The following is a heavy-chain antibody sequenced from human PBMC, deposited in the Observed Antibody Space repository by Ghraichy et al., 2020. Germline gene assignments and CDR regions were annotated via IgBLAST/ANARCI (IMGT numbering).Heavy chain of an antibody. Sequence: SETLSLTCAVSGGSISSGGYSWSWIRQPPGKGLEWIGYIYHSGSTYYNPSLKSRVTISVDRSKNQFSLKLSSVTAADTAVYYCARRRPYGMDVWGQGTTVTVSS. V-gene: IGHV4-30-2*01. CDR3: ARRRPYGMDV. CDR2: IYHSGST. J-gene: IGHJ6*02. CDR1: GGSISSGGYS.